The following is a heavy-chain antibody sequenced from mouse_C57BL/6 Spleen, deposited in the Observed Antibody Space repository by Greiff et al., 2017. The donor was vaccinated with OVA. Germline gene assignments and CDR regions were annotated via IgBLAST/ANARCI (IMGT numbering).Heavy chain of an antibody. V-gene: IGHV1-82*01. CDR3: ARERAYYSNSFAY. J-gene: IGHJ3*01. D-gene: IGHD2-5*01. CDR1: GYAFSSSW. CDR2: IYPGDGDT. Sequence: VNVVESGPELVKPGASVKISCKASGYAFSSSWMNWVKQRPGKGLEWIGRIYPGDGDTNYNGKFKGKATLTADKSSSTAYMQLSSLTSEDSAVYFCARERAYYSNSFAYWGQGTLVTVSA.